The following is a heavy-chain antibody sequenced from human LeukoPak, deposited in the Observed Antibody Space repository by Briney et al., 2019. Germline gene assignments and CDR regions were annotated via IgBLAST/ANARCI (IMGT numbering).Heavy chain of an antibody. J-gene: IGHJ4*02. Sequence: GGSLRLSCAASGFTFSSYSMNWVRQAPGKGLEWVSSINSSSSYIYYAYSVKGRFTISRDKAKNSLYLQMNSLRAEDTAVYYCARDRVPFVVVVAATEFDYWGQGTLVTVSS. CDR1: GFTFSSYS. D-gene: IGHD2-15*01. CDR3: ARDRVPFVVVVAATEFDY. CDR2: INSSSSYI. V-gene: IGHV3-21*01.